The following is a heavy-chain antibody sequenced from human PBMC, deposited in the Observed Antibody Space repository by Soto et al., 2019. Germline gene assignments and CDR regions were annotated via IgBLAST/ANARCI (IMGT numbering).Heavy chain of an antibody. D-gene: IGHD5-12*01. CDR3: AIPGYSGSGRYFHY. V-gene: IGHV3-66*01. J-gene: IGHJ4*02. CDR2: IYSGGST. CDR1: GFTVSSNY. Sequence: PGGSLRLSCAASGFTVSSNYMSWVRQAPGKGLEWVSVIYSGGSTYYADSVKGRFTISRDNSKNTLYLQMNSLRAEDTAVYYCAIPGYSGSGRYFHYWGQGTLVTVSS.